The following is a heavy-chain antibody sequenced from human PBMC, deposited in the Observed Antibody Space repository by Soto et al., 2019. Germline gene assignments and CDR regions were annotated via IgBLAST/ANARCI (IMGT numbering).Heavy chain of an antibody. CDR2: INHSGST. J-gene: IGHJ6*03. V-gene: IGHV4-34*01. CDR1: GGSFSGYY. D-gene: IGHD3-3*01. CDR3: ARGVRLKIFGVVIPYYYYYMDV. Sequence: SETLSLTCAVYGGSFSGYYWSWIRQPPGKGLEWIGEINHSGSTNYNPSLKSRVTISVDTSKNQFSLKLSSVTAADTAVYYCARGVRLKIFGVVIPYYYYYMDVWGKGTTVTVSS.